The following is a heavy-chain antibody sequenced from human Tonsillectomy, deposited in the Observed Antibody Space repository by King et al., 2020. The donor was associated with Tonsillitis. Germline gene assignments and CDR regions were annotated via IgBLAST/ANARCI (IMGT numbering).Heavy chain of an antibody. CDR3: ARGPQKYFSTTTCYETGYWFDP. Sequence: GQLVQSGAEVKKPGASVKVSCKASGYTFTNYDINWVRQATGQGLEWMGWMNPSSGNTGSAQKFQGRVTLTRNTSTSTAYMELSSLRSEDTAVYYCARGPQKYFSTTTCYETGYWFDPWGQGTLVTVSS. J-gene: IGHJ5*02. D-gene: IGHD2-2*01. CDR1: GYTFTNYD. CDR2: MNPSSGNT. V-gene: IGHV1-8*01.